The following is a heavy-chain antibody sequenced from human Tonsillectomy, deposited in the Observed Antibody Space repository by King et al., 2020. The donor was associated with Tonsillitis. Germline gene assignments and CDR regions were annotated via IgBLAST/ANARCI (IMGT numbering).Heavy chain of an antibody. Sequence: VQLVESGGGLVQPGGSLRLSCAVSGFTFSSYEMNWVRQAPGKGLEWISYISSSGDNTLYADSVKGRFTVSRENAKNSLNLQLNGLGVNDTAVYYCARGRWSSSSNYWGQGTLVTVSS. CDR2: ISSSGDNT. V-gene: IGHV3-48*03. CDR1: GFTFSSYE. J-gene: IGHJ4*02. CDR3: ARGRWSSSSNY. D-gene: IGHD6-6*01.